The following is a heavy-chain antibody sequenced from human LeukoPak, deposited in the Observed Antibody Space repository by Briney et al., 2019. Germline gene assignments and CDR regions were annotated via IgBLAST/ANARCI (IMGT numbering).Heavy chain of an antibody. CDR2: IRSGAYT. V-gene: IGHV3-23*01. J-gene: IGHJ4*02. Sequence: GGSLRLSCAASGFTFSSCAMTWVRQAPGKGLEWVSTIRSGAYTYYADSVKGRLSISRDNSKNTLYLGMNSLRAEDAAVYYCARISVVSRSGPLDYWGQGTPVTVSS. D-gene: IGHD3-10*01. CDR3: ARISVVSRSGPLDY. CDR1: GFTFSSCA.